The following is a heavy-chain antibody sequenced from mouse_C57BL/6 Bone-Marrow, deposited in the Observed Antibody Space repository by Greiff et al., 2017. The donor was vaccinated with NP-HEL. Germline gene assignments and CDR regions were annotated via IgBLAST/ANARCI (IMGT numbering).Heavy chain of an antibody. CDR2: IYPGSGNT. J-gene: IGHJ1*03. V-gene: IGHV1-76*01. CDR1: GYTFTDYY. D-gene: IGHD1-1*01. Sequence: VQLQQSGAELVRPGASVKLSCKASGYTFTDYYINWVKQRPGQGLEWIARIYPGSGNTYYNDKFKGKATLTAEKSSSTAYMQLSSLTSEDSAVYFCARGGVVATRYFDVWGTGTTVTVSS. CDR3: ARGGVVATRYFDV.